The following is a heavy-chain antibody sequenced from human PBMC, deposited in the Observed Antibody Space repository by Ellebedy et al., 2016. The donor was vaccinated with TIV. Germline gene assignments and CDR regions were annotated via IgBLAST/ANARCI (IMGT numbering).Heavy chain of an antibody. CDR1: GGSISSYY. D-gene: IGHD6-19*01. V-gene: IGHV4-59*13. Sequence: SETLSLTXTVSGGSISSYYWSWIRQPPGKGLEWIGYIYYSGSTNYNPSLKSRVTISVDTSKNQFSLKLSSVTAADTAVYYCARHSSGWYHDAFDIWGQGTMVTVSS. CDR3: ARHSSGWYHDAFDI. J-gene: IGHJ3*02. CDR2: IYYSGST.